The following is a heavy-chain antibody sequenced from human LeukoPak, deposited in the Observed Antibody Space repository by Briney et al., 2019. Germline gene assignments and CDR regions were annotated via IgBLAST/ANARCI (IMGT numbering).Heavy chain of an antibody. Sequence: SETLSLTCTVSGYSISSGYYWGWIRQPPGKGLEWIGSFYHSGSTYYNPSLKSRVTTSLDTSKNQFSLKLSSVTAADTAVYYCARVRRVGATPFDYWGQGTLVTVSS. CDR2: FYHSGST. J-gene: IGHJ4*02. CDR1: GYSISSGYY. D-gene: IGHD1-26*01. CDR3: ARVRRVGATPFDY. V-gene: IGHV4-38-2*02.